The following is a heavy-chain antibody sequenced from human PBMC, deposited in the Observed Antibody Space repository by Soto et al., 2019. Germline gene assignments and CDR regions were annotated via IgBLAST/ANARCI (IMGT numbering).Heavy chain of an antibody. D-gene: IGHD1-1*01. CDR2: ISGSGTST. V-gene: IGHV3-23*01. J-gene: IGHJ6*02. Sequence: GGSLRLSCRTSRFTFSNYGMSWVRQAPGKGLEWVSGISGSGTSTYYADSVKGRFAISRDNLKNTLYLQINSLRVEDTALYYCASMEGPTAYYYAMDVWGQGTTVTVSS. CDR3: ASMEGPTAYYYAMDV. CDR1: RFTFSNYG.